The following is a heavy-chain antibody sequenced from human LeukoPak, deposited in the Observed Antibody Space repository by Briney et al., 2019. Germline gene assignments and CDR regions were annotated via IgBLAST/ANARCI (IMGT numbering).Heavy chain of an antibody. D-gene: IGHD5-18*01. Sequence: PGGSLRLSCSASGFTFSNCAMHWVRQAPGKGLEWIGYIYYSGSTNYNPSLKSRVTISVDTSKNQFSLKLSSVTAADTAVYYCASRGYSYGPTSNGMDVWGQGTTVTVSS. CDR1: GFTFSNCA. CDR3: ASRGYSYGPTSNGMDV. CDR2: IYYSGST. V-gene: IGHV4-59*08. J-gene: IGHJ6*02.